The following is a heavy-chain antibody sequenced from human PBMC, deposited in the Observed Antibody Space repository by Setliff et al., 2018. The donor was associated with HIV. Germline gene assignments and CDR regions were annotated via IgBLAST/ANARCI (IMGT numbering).Heavy chain of an antibody. CDR2: INHSGST. J-gene: IGHJ5*02. D-gene: IGHD6-6*01. V-gene: IGHV4-34*01. CDR3: ARRRDYSTVAPRPPNWFDP. CDR1: GGSFSGYY. Sequence: SETLSLTCAVYGGSFSGYYWSWIRQPPGKGLEWIGEINHSGSTNYNPSLKSRVTMPVATSKNQFSLKLSSVTAADTAVYYCARRRDYSTVAPRPPNWFDPWGQGTLVTVSS.